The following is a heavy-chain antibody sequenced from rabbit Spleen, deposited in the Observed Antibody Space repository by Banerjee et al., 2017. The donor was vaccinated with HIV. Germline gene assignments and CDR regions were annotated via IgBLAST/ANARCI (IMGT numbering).Heavy chain of an antibody. V-gene: IGHV1S40*01. Sequence: QSLEESGGDLVKPEGSLTLTCKASGVSFSDKDVMCWVRQAPGKGLEWIACINTVTGKSVYASWAKGRFTISKTSSTTVTLQMTRLTVADTATYFCALSGVGGYGFADGFDPWGPGTLVTVS. CDR1: GVSFSDKDV. CDR2: INTVTGKS. CDR3: ALSGVGGYGFADGFDP. D-gene: IGHD2-1*01. J-gene: IGHJ2*01.